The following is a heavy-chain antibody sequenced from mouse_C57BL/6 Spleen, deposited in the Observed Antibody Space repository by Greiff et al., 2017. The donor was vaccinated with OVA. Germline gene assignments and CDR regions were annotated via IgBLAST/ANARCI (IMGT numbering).Heavy chain of an antibody. CDR3: ARSGGLGLSYFDY. CDR2: IDPSDSFT. V-gene: IGHV1-69*01. J-gene: IGHJ2*01. Sequence: QVQLQQPGAELVMPGASVKLSCKASGYTFTSYWMHLVKQRPGQGLEWIGEIDPSDSFTNYNQQFKGKSTLTLDNSSSTAYMKRSSLTSEDSAVYYCARSGGLGLSYFDYWGQGTTLTVSS. CDR1: GYTFTSYW. D-gene: IGHD4-1*01.